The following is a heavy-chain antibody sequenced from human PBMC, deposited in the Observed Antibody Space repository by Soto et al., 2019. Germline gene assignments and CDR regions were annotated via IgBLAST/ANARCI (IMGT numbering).Heavy chain of an antibody. CDR2: ISYIGRT. D-gene: IGHD6-6*01. CDR1: GGSISSDANF. CDR3: ARGSFSSSSSWFDP. Sequence: TLSLTCTVSGGSISSDANFWSWIRQLPGRGLEWIGYISYIGRTYYTPSLNSRLTISLDTSKNLFSLRLSAVTAADTAVYFCARGSFSSSSSWFDPWGQGTLVTVSS. J-gene: IGHJ5*02. V-gene: IGHV4-31*03.